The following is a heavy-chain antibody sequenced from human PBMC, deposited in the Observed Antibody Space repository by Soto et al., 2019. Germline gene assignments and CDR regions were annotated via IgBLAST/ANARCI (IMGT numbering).Heavy chain of an antibody. Sequence: ESGGGLVKPGGSLRLSCAASGFTFRSFTMNWVRQAPGKGLEWVSTISSNSAYIYYTDALRGRFTISRDNAKNSLHLQMNSLRAEDTAVYYCTRDASRDSSARGWFAPGGPGTLVTVSS. D-gene: IGHD6-13*01. J-gene: IGHJ5*02. V-gene: IGHV3-21*01. CDR1: GFTFRSFT. CDR3: TRDASRDSSARGWFAP. CDR2: ISSNSAYI.